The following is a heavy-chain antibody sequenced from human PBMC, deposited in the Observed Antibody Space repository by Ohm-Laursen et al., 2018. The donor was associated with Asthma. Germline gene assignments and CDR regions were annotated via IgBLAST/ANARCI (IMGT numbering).Heavy chain of an antibody. V-gene: IGHV4-4*02. D-gene: IGHD5-12*01. CDR2: IFHSGST. J-gene: IGHJ4*02. Sequence: PSETLSLTCDVSGAAINRSDWWSWVPQPPGKGLQWIGEIFHSGSTNYNPSLMGRLTISVDKSKNHFSLRLTSLTAADTAIYYCARGVDYFDYWGQGILVTVSS. CDR3: ARGVDYFDY. CDR1: GAAINRSDW.